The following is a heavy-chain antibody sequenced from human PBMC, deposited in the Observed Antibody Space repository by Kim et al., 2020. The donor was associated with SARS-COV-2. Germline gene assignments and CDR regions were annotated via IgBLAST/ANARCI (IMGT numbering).Heavy chain of an antibody. Sequence: ASVKVSCKASGYTSTGYYIHWVRQAPGQGLEWMGRIXVKNGGTNYPQKFQGRVTLTRDPSISTVYMELSRLGSXDTALYYCATGGYCSINNCPDNLFDPWGQGTLVTXSS. J-gene: IGHJ5*02. CDR3: ATGGYCSINNCPDNLFDP. CDR2: IXVKNGGT. D-gene: IGHD2-2*01. CDR1: GYTSTGYY. V-gene: IGHV1-2*06.